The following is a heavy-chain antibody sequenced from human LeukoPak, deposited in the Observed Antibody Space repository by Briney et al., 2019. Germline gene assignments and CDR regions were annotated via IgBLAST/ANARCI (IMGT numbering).Heavy chain of an antibody. CDR1: GFIFSSYG. V-gene: IGHV3-30*18. CDR3: AKDANILTGYLDY. Sequence: GGSLRLSCAASGFIFSSYGMHWVRQAPGKGLEWVAGISYDGSNKYYADSVKGRFTISRDNSKNTLYLQMNSLRAEDTAVYYCAKDANILTGYLDYWGQGTLVTVSS. CDR2: ISYDGSNK. J-gene: IGHJ4*02. D-gene: IGHD3-9*01.